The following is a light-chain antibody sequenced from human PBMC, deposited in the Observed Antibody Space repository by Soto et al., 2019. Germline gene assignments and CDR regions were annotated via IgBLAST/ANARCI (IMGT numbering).Light chain of an antibody. CDR3: QQSYSTPCT. CDR1: QSISTY. J-gene: IGKJ2*02. V-gene: IGKV1-39*01. CDR2: SAS. Sequence: DIQMTQSPSSLSASVGDRVTISCRASQSISTYLNWYQQKPGKAPKFLIYSASSLQSGVPSRFSGSGSGTDFTLTISSLQPDDFATYYCQQSYSTPCTFGQGTKLEIK.